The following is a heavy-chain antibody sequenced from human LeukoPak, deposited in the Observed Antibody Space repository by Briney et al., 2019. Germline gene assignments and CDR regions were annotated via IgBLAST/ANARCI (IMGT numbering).Heavy chain of an antibody. CDR2: ISSSGSTI. D-gene: IGHD3/OR15-3a*01. Sequence: PGGSLRLSCAASGFTFSSYEMKWVRQAPGKGLEWVSYISSSGSTIYYADSVKGRFTISRDNTKNSLYLQMNSLRAEDTAVYYCASTFGLGAFWGQGTLVTVSS. V-gene: IGHV3-48*03. J-gene: IGHJ4*02. CDR1: GFTFSSYE. CDR3: ASTFGLGAF.